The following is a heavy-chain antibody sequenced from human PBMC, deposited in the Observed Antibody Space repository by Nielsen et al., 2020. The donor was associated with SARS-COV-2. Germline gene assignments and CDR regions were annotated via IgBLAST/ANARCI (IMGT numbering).Heavy chain of an antibody. D-gene: IGHD4-17*01. J-gene: IGHJ6*03. CDR2: INAGNGNT. Sequence: ASVKVSCKASGYTFTSYAMHWVRQAPGQRLEWMGWINAGNGNTKYSQKFQGRVTITRDTFASTAYMELSSLRSEDTAVYYCARKEATVTRGYYYYYMDVWGKGTTVTVSS. CDR1: GYTFTSYA. V-gene: IGHV1-3*01. CDR3: ARKEATVTRGYYYYYMDV.